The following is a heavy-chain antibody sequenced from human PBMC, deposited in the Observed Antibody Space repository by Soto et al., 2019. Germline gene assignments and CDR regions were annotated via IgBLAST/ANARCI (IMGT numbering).Heavy chain of an antibody. V-gene: IGHV3-21*02. CDR1: GFPLSNFS. J-gene: IGHJ4*02. Sequence: QLVESGGGLVKPGGSLRLSCVASGFPLSNFSLNWIRQAPGKGLEWVSSSGRVSTYIYYADSVRGRFTVSRDNAKNSVYLQMNGLTAEDSGIYYCARVTAGSGSYQIDLWGQGTLVTVSS. D-gene: IGHD3-10*01. CDR3: ARVTAGSGSYQIDL. CDR2: SGRVSTYI.